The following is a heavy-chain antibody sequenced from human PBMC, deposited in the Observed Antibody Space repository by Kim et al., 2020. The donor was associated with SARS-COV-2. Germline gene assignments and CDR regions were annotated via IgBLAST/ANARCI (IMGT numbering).Heavy chain of an antibody. CDR1: GYTFTSYA. CDR3: ARDRPWGYDYYGMDV. Sequence: ASVKVSCKASGYTFTSYAMNWVRQAPGQGLEWMGWINTNTGNPTYAQGFTVRFVFSLDTSVSTAYLQISSLKAEDTAVYYCARDRPWGYDYYGMDVWGQGTTVTVSS. V-gene: IGHV7-4-1*02. J-gene: IGHJ6*02. CDR2: INTNTGNP. D-gene: IGHD2-2*01.